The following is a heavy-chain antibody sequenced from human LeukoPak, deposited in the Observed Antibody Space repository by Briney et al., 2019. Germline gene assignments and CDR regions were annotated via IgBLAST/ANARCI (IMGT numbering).Heavy chain of an antibody. V-gene: IGHV4-59*01. J-gene: IGHJ4*02. D-gene: IGHD5-18*01. CDR2: IYYSGST. CDR3: AALGYSYGSFDY. CDR1: GGSISSYY. Sequence: SETLSLACTVSGGSISSYYWSWIRQPPGKGLEWIGYIYYSGSTNYNPSLKSRVTISVDTSKNQFSLKLSSVTAADTAVYYCAALGYSYGSFDYWGQGTLVTVSS.